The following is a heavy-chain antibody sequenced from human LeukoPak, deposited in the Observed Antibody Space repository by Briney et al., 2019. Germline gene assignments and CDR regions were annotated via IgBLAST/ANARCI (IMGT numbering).Heavy chain of an antibody. CDR3: ARVVGTGTPYYYYYYYMDV. V-gene: IGHV4-61*02. CDR2: IYTSGST. CDR1: GGSISSGSYY. J-gene: IGHJ6*03. Sequence: PSETLSLTCTVSGGSISSGSYYWSWIRQPAGKGLEWIGRIYTSGSTNYNPSLKSRVTISVDTSKNQFSLKLSSVTAADTAVYYCARVVGTGTPYYYYYYYMDVWGKGTTVTVSS. D-gene: IGHD1-7*01.